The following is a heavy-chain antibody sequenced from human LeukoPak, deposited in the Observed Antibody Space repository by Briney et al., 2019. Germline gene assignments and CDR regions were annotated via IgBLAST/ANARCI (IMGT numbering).Heavy chain of an antibody. V-gene: IGHV3-23*01. Sequence: GGSLRLSCAASGFTFSSYAMSWVRQAPGKGLEWVSAISGSGGSTYYADSVKGRFTISRDNSKNTLYLRMNSLRAEDTAVYYCAKVFRGYSYGSVVDYWGQGTLVTVSS. CDR1: GFTFSSYA. CDR3: AKVFRGYSYGSVVDY. D-gene: IGHD5-18*01. J-gene: IGHJ4*02. CDR2: ISGSGGST.